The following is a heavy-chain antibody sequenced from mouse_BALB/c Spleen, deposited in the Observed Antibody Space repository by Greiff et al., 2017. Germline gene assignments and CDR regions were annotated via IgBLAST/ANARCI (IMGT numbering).Heavy chain of an antibody. D-gene: IGHD1-1*01. CDR1: GFTFSSFG. J-gene: IGHJ4*01. CDR2: ISSGSSTI. Sequence: EVKLMESGGDLVKPGGSLKLSCAASGFTFSSFGMHWVRQAPEKGLVWVAYISSGSSTIYYADTVKGRFTISRDNPKNTLFLQLTSLRSEDTARYNCAISFNSYVSSYDAMDYWGQGTSVTVSS. CDR3: AISFNSYVSSYDAMDY. V-gene: IGHV5-17*02.